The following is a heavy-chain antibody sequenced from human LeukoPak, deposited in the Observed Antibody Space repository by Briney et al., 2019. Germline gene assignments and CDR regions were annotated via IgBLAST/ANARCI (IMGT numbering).Heavy chain of an antibody. V-gene: IGHV4-34*01. CDR3: ARNFDSSGYYLAY. Sequence: PSETLSLTCAVYGGSFSGYYWSWIRQPPGKGLEWIGEINYSENTNWIGEIKHSENTNYNPSLKSRVTIPVDTSKNQFSLQLRSVTAADTAVYYCARNFDSSGYYLAYWGQGNLVTVSS. D-gene: IGHD3-22*01. CDR1: GGSFSGYY. J-gene: IGHJ4*02. CDR2: IKHSENT.